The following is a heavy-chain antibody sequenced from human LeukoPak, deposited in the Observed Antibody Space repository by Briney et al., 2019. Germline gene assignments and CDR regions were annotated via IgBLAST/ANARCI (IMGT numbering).Heavy chain of an antibody. Sequence: GGSPRLSCAASGFTFSDYYMSWIRQAPGKGLEWVSYISSSGSTIYYADSVKGRFTISRDNAKNSLYLQMNSLRAEDTAVYYCASRIAAAGKLEYFQHWGQGTLVTVSS. CDR2: ISSSGSTI. CDR3: ASRIAAAGKLEYFQH. J-gene: IGHJ1*01. CDR1: GFTFSDYY. V-gene: IGHV3-11*01. D-gene: IGHD6-13*01.